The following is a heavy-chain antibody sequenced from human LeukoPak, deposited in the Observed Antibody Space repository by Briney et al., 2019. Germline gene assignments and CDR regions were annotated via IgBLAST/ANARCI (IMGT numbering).Heavy chain of an antibody. V-gene: IGHV1-46*01. CDR1: GYTFTSYY. J-gene: IGHJ3*02. CDR3: ARRRCSSTSCYSGAFDI. Sequence: ASVKVSCKASGYTFTSYYMHWVRQAPGQGLEWMGIINPSGGSTSYAQKFQGRVTMTRDTSTSTVYMELSSLRSEDTAVYYCARRRCSSTSCYSGAFDIWGQGTMVTVSS. D-gene: IGHD2-2*01. CDR2: INPSGGST.